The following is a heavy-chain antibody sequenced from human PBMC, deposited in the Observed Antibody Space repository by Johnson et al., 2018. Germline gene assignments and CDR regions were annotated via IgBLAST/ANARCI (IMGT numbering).Heavy chain of an antibody. V-gene: IGHV3-9*01. J-gene: IGHJ3*01. Sequence: VQLVQSGGGLVQPGGSLRLSCVASGLTFDEFAMHWVRQVPGKGLEWVSSISWNSNKKDFADSVKGRFSVSRDNAKNSLYLQRNSLRVEDTALYYCVKGGLISFGNALDVWGQGTMVSVSS. CDR1: GLTFDEFA. D-gene: IGHD3-10*01. CDR3: VKGGLISFGNALDV. CDR2: ISWNSNKK.